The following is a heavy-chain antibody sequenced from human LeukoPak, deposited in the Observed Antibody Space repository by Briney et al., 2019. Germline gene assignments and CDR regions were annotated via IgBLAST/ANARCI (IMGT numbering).Heavy chain of an antibody. CDR1: GGSISSYY. J-gene: IGHJ6*02. CDR2: VYNIERA. V-gene: IGHV4-4*07. Sequence: SETLSLTCTVSGGSISSYYWSWIRQPAGKGLEWIGRVYNIERANYNPSLKSRVTMSVDTSKNQFSLKLSSVTAADTAVYYCARESGDYDGYYYYGMDVWGQGTTVTVSS. CDR3: ARESGDYDGYYYYGMDV. D-gene: IGHD4-17*01.